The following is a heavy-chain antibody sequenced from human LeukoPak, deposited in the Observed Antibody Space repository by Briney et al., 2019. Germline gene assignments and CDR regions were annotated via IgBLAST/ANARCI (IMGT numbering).Heavy chain of an antibody. CDR2: INWNGGST. CDR1: GFTFDDYG. CDR3: ARNRGGQYYYYMDV. J-gene: IGHJ6*03. D-gene: IGHD2/OR15-2a*01. Sequence: RAGGSLRLSCAASGFTFDDYGMSWVRQAPGKGLEWVSGINWNGGSTGYADSAKGRFSISRDNAKKSLYLQMNSLTAEDTALYYCARNRGGQYYYYMDVWGKGTTVTVSS. V-gene: IGHV3-20*04.